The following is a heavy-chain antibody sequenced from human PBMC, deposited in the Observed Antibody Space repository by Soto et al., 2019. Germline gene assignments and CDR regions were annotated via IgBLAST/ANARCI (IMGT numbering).Heavy chain of an antibody. CDR3: ARDRSGSSGGVDY. J-gene: IGHJ4*02. CDR2: IYYSGST. CDR1: GGSISSYY. V-gene: IGHV4-59*12. Sequence: SETLSLTCTVSGGSISSYYWSWIRQHPGKGLEWIGYIYYSGSTYYNPSLKSRVTISVDTSKNQFSLKLSSVTAADTAVYYCARDRSGSSGGVDYWGQGTLVTVSS. D-gene: IGHD6-25*01.